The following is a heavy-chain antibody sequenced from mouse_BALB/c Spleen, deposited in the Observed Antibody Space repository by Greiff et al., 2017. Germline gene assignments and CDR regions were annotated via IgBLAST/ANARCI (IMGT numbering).Heavy chain of an antibody. CDR3: ARGGIYYDYVYAMDY. Sequence: QVQLQQSGAELARPGASVKMSCKASGYTFTSYTMHWVKQRPGQGLEWIGYINPSSGYTNYNQKFKDKATLTADKSSSTAYMQLSSLTSEDSAVYYCARGGIYYDYVYAMDYWGQGTSVTVSS. D-gene: IGHD2-4*01. V-gene: IGHV1-4*01. CDR1: GYTFTSYT. J-gene: IGHJ4*01. CDR2: INPSSGYT.